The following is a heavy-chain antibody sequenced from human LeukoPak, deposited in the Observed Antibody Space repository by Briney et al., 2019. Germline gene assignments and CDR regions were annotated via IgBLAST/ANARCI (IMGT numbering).Heavy chain of an antibody. J-gene: IGHJ4*02. CDR2: INAYNGNT. V-gene: IGHV1-18*04. Sequence: ASVKVSCKAAGYTFTSYGISWVRQAPGQGLEWMGWINAYNGNTNYAQKLQGRVTMTTDTSTSTVYMELRSLRSDDTAVYYCARGGLYCSSTSCYGIEYWGQGTLVTVSS. CDR1: GYTFTSYG. D-gene: IGHD2-2*01. CDR3: ARGGLYCSSTSCYGIEY.